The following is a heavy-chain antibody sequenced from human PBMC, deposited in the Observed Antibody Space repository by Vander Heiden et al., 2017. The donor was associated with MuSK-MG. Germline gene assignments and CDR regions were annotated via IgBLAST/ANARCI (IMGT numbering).Heavy chain of an antibody. V-gene: IGHV3-33*01. CDR1: GLTFSSYG. Sequence: QVQLVESGGGVVQPGRSLRLSCAASGLTFSSYGMHWVRQAPGKGLEWVAVIWYDGSNKYYADSVKGRFTISRDNSKNTLYLQMNSLRAEDTAVYYCARGTTVVPPLDYWGQGTLVTVSS. D-gene: IGHD4-17*01. CDR3: ARGTTVVPPLDY. J-gene: IGHJ4*02. CDR2: IWYDGSNK.